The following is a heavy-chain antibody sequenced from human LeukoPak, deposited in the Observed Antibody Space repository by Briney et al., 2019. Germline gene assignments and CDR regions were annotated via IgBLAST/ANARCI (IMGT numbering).Heavy chain of an antibody. D-gene: IGHD6-19*01. CDR2: ISGSGVST. J-gene: IGHJ4*02. CDR1: GFTFSSYA. V-gene: IGHV3-23*01. CDR3: ARGHSGWYDY. Sequence: RTGGSLRLSCAASGFTFSSYAMSWVRQAPGKGLEWVSAISGSGVSTYYADSVKGRFTISRDNSKNTLYLQMNSLRAEDTAVYYCARGHSGWYDYWGQGTLVTVSS.